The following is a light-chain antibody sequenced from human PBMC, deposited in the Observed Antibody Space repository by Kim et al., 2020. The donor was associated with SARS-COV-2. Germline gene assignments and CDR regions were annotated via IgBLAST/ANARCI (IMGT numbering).Light chain of an antibody. CDR1: QSFANAY. J-gene: IGKJ4*01. CDR3: QQYSTSVT. Sequence: LSPGENATLSCRASQSFANAYLAWYQQKPGQAPRLIIYGTSNRATGIPDRFSGSASGSGFTLTINRLEPEDFAVYYCQQYSTSVTFGGGTKVDIK. V-gene: IGKV3-20*01. CDR2: GTS.